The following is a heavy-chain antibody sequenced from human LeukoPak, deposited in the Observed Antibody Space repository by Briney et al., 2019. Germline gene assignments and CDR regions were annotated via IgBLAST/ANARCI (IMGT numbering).Heavy chain of an antibody. V-gene: IGHV1-2*02. CDR3: ARDHPVKPTACFDY. D-gene: IGHD4-17*01. Sequence: ASVKVSCKASGYTFTAYYMHWVRQAPGQGLEWMGWINPNSGGTNYAQKFQGRVTMTRDTSISTAYMELSRLRSDDTAVYYCARDHPVKPTACFDYWGQGTLVTVSS. J-gene: IGHJ4*02. CDR2: INPNSGGT. CDR1: GYTFTAYY.